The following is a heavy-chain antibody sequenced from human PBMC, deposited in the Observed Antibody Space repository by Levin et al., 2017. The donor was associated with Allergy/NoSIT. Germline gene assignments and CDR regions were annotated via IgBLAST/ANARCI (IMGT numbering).Heavy chain of an antibody. J-gene: IGHJ4*02. CDR1: GFTLDDYA. D-gene: IGHD3-16*01. Sequence: GGSLRLSCVASGFTLDDYAMHWVRQAPGKGLEWVSGISWNSGSIDYADSVKGRFTISRDSAKNSLYLQMNSLRAEDTALYYCAKEAGGANYFNHWGQGILVTVSS. V-gene: IGHV3-9*01. CDR2: ISWNSGSI. CDR3: AKEAGGANYFNH.